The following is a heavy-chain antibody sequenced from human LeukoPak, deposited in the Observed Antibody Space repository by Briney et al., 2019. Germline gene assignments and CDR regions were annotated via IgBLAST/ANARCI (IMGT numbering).Heavy chain of an antibody. D-gene: IGHD6-13*01. V-gene: IGHV4-39*07. CDR2: IYYSGST. CDR3: ARESLSSSWYGNWFDP. J-gene: IGHJ5*02. CDR1: GGSISSSSYY. Sequence: PSETLSLTCTVSGGSISSSSYYWGWIRQPPGKGLEWIGSIYYSGSTNYNPSLKSRVTISVDTSKNQFSLKLSSVTAADTAVYYCARESLSSSWYGNWFDPWGQGTLVTVSS.